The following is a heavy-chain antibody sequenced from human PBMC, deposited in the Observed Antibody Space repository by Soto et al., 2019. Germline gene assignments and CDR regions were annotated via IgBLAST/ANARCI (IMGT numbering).Heavy chain of an antibody. J-gene: IGHJ6*02. D-gene: IGHD2-15*01. Sequence: GESLKISCNGSGYIFTSYWISWVRQMPGKGLEWMGRIDPSDSYTNYSPSFQGHVTISADKSISTAYLQWSSLKASDTAMYYCARYCSGGSCYTTRYYGMDVWGQGTTVTVSS. CDR2: IDPSDSYT. V-gene: IGHV5-10-1*01. CDR1: GYIFTSYW. CDR3: ARYCSGGSCYTTRYYGMDV.